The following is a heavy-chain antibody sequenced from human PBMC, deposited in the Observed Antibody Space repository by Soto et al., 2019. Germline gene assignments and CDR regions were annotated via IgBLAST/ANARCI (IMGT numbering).Heavy chain of an antibody. CDR2: ISGTSTTT. D-gene: IGHD1-1*01. Sequence: EVQLLESGGGLVQPGGSLRLSCAASGFTFSTSAMSWVRQAPGKGLEWVSDISGTSTTTYYADPVKGRFTMSRDNSRNTLTLQMNSLRAEDTAVDYCAKPNNYNFFDYWGQGTLVTVSS. J-gene: IGHJ4*02. CDR1: GFTFSTSA. V-gene: IGHV3-23*01. CDR3: AKPNNYNFFDY.